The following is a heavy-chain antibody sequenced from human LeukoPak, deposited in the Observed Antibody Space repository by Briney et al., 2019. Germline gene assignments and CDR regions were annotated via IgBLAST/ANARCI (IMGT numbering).Heavy chain of an antibody. CDR1: GFTFDDYA. V-gene: IGHV3-43*02. Sequence: EPGGSLRLSCAASGFTFDDYAMHWVRQAPGKGLEWVSLISGDGGSTYYADSVKGRFTISRDNSKSSLYLQMNSLRTEDTALYYCAKPGRRWEPMGYWGQGTLVTVSS. D-gene: IGHD1-26*01. CDR2: ISGDGGST. J-gene: IGHJ4*02. CDR3: AKPGRRWEPMGY.